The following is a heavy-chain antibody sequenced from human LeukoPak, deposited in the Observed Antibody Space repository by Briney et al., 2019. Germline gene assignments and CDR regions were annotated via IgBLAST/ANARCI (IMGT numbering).Heavy chain of an antibody. CDR1: GGTFSSYA. V-gene: IGHV1-69*13. D-gene: IGHD3-3*01. CDR3: ARAEDFWSGYPRYYFDY. Sequence: SVKVSCKASGGTFSSYAISWVRQAPGQGLEWMGGIIPIFGTANYAQKFQGRVTITADESTSTAYMELRSLRSDDTAVYYCARAEDFWSGYPRYYFDYWGQGTLVTVSS. CDR2: IIPIFGTA. J-gene: IGHJ4*02.